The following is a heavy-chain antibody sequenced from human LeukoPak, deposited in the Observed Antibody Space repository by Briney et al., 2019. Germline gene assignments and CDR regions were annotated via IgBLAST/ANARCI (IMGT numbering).Heavy chain of an antibody. J-gene: IGHJ4*02. D-gene: IGHD1-14*01. CDR1: GFTFDNYA. CDR2: VSGSGANT. Sequence: GGSLRLSCAASGFTFDNYAMSWVRQAPGKGLEWVSAVSGSGANTYYADSVKGRFTISRDKSKNTLYLQMNSLRAEDTAVYYCARGTNEYPGSDYWGQGTLVTVSS. V-gene: IGHV3-23*01. CDR3: ARGTNEYPGSDY.